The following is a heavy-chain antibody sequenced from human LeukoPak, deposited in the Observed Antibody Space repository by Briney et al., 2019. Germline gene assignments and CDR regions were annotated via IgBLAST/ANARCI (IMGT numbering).Heavy chain of an antibody. D-gene: IGHD6-19*01. CDR2: VSSSSNYI. Sequence: PGGSLRLSCAASGFTFSSHSMNWVRQAPGKGLEWVSSVSSSSNYIYYADSVKGRFTISRDNSRNTLYLQMNSLRAEDTAVYYCARDLGSSGFFDYWGQGTLVTVSP. CDR1: GFTFSSHS. J-gene: IGHJ4*02. V-gene: IGHV3-21*01. CDR3: ARDLGSSGFFDY.